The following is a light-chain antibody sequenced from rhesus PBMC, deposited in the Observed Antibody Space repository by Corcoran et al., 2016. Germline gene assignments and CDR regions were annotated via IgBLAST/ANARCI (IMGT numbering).Light chain of an antibody. CDR3: MQCTHIPFT. CDR2: KAS. V-gene: IGKV2-65*01. CDR1: QSLVHSNGNTY. Sequence: DVVMTQSPLALPITPGQLASISCRSSQSLVHSNGNTYLSWFQQKTGKPPRLLIYKASNLYSGVPDRFSGSGAGTDFTIKICRVEAENVGVYYWMQCTHIPFTFGPGTKLDIK. J-gene: IGKJ3*01.